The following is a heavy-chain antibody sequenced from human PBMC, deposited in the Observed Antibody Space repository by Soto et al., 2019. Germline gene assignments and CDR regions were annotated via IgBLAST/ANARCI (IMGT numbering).Heavy chain of an antibody. Sequence: QVQLQESGPGLVKPSQTLSLTCTVSGGSIRSGGYYWSWIRQHPGKGLEWIGYIYYSGSTYYHPSLSSRVTILVNTPKTQFSRKLLSLPAADTAVFYFARDLPSTGGATLEYAFDIWGQGTMVTVAS. CDR1: GGSIRSGGYY. V-gene: IGHV4-31*03. CDR3: ARDLPSTGGATLEYAFDI. J-gene: IGHJ3*02. D-gene: IGHD1-1*01. CDR2: IYYSGST.